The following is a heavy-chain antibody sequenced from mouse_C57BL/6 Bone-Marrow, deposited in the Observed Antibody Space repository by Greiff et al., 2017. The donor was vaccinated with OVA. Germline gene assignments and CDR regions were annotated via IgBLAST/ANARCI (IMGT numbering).Heavy chain of an antibody. CDR3: TRTTRFITTVVAQDYFDY. D-gene: IGHD1-1*01. CDR1: GYTFTDYE. CDR2: IDPETGGT. V-gene: IGHV1-15*01. J-gene: IGHJ2*01. Sequence: VQLQQSGAELVRPGASVTQSCKASGYTFTDYEMHWVKQTPVHGLEWIGAIDPETGGTAYNQKFKGKAILTADKSSSTAYMELRSLTSEDSAVYYCTRTTRFITTVVAQDYFDYWGQGTTLTVSS.